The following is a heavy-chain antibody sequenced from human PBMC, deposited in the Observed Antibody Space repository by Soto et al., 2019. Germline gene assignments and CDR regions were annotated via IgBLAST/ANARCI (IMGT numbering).Heavy chain of an antibody. D-gene: IGHD6-19*01. J-gene: IGHJ4*02. CDR1: GFPFSIYS. Sequence: EVQLVESGGGLVQPGGSLRLTCAASGFPFSIYSMNWVRQAPGKWLEWSSYITSDTNTIKYADSVKGRFTISRDNAKNLVYLQMNSLRDEDTAVYFCARSVEGHFDYWGQGTVVTVSS. CDR3: ARSVEGHFDY. V-gene: IGHV3-48*02. CDR2: ITSDTNTI.